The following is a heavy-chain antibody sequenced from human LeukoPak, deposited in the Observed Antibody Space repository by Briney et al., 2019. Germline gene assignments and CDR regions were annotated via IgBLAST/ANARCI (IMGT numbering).Heavy chain of an antibody. V-gene: IGHV3-9*01. CDR3: ARVPEEWEYYMDV. CDR2: ISWNSGSI. D-gene: IGHD1-26*01. J-gene: IGHJ6*03. CDR1: GFTFEDYA. Sequence: GRSLRLSCAVSGFTFEDYAMHWVRQAPGKGLDWVAAISWNSGSINYADSVKGRFTISRDNAKNSLYLQMNSLRAEDTAVYYCARVPEEWEYYMDVWGKGTTVTVSS.